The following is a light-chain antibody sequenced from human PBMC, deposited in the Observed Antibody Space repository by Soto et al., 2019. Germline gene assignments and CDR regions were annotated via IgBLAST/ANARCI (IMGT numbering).Light chain of an antibody. J-gene: IGKJ5*01. CDR3: QQANSFPIT. CDR1: QGISSW. Sequence: DIQMTRSPSSVSASVGERVTITCRASQGISSWLAWYQKKPGKAPNLLIYAASSLQSGVPSRFSGSESGTDFTLTISSLQPEDCAIYFCQQANSFPITFGQGTRLEIK. V-gene: IGKV1-12*01. CDR2: AAS.